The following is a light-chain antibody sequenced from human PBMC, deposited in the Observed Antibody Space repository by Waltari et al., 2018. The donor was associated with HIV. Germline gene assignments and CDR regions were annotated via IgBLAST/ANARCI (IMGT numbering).Light chain of an antibody. CDR2: QDG. CDR1: ALQSRY. CDR3: QAWAGGTGSEGV. Sequence: SYELTQPPSVSVSPGQTASIACSGDALQSRYVSWYQKRPGQSPVLVVFQDGKRPSWIPERVSGSNSGNTATLTISGTQAMDEADYFCQAWAGGTGSEGVFGGGTKLTVL. J-gene: IGLJ2*01. V-gene: IGLV3-1*01.